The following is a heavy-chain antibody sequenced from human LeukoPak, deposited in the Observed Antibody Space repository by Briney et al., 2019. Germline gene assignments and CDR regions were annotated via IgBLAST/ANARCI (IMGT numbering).Heavy chain of an antibody. CDR1: GFTFSDYA. V-gene: IGHV3-23*01. CDR2: ITGTHYTT. J-gene: IGHJ5*02. D-gene: IGHD4-17*01. Sequence: PGGSLRLSCAASGFASGFTFSDYAVSWVRQAPGKGLEWVSSITGTHYTTYNTDSVKGRFTISRDNSKNTLYLQMNSLRADDTAVYYCTKDPNGDYVGAFDPWGQGTLVTVSS. CDR3: TKDPNGDYVGAFDP.